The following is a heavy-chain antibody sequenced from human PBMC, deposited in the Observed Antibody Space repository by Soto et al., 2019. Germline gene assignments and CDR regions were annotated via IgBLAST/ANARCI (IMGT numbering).Heavy chain of an antibody. J-gene: IGHJ4*02. V-gene: IGHV3-30*03. CDR2: ISFDGSNT. CDR3: VGGQYYFDY. Sequence: QVHLVESGGGVVQPGRSLRLSCAASGFPFTTYGMHWVREGPGKGLEWVAVISFDGSNTYYADSVKGRFTISRDNSKKPLYLQMNCLRPEDTALYYCVGGQYYFDYRGQGTLVTVSS. CDR1: GFPFTTYG.